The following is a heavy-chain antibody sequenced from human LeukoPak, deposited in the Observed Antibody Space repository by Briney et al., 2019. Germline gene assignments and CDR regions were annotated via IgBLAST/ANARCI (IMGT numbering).Heavy chain of an antibody. J-gene: IGHJ4*02. V-gene: IGHV3-33*06. Sequence: GCSVKLSCVASGFLFSDYGMHCLLQAPGGGLEWVAVTWYDGGHEHYGDSVRSRLTVSRDNSKNTLYLQLKTLRVEYTASYSCAKELSPAWGADLSLPDFWGQGTLVIVSS. CDR2: TWYDGGHE. CDR3: AKELSPAWGADLSLPDF. CDR1: GFLFSDYG. D-gene: IGHD3-16*01.